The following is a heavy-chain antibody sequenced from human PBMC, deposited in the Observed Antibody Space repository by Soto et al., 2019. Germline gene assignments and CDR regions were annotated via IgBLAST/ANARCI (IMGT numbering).Heavy chain of an antibody. V-gene: IGHV3-21*02. Sequence: EVKLVDSGGGLVQPGGSLRLSCVASGFTFSSYNMNWVRQAPGEGLQWVSSISPGGSHRFYSDSVNGRFTISRDNAKNSLYLQMNSLRPEDTAVYYCARDGYSLYEVWGRGTRVTVSS. CDR1: GFTFSSYN. D-gene: IGHD4-4*01. CDR2: ISPGGSHR. J-gene: IGHJ2*01. CDR3: ARDGYSLYEV.